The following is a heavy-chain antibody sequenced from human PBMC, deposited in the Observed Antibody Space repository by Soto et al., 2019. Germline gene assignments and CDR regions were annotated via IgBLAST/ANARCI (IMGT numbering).Heavy chain of an antibody. D-gene: IGHD2-15*01. CDR2: IYYSGST. CDR3: ARGSVVADTLFDY. J-gene: IGHJ4*02. CDR1: GGSISSGGYY. Sequence: QVQLQESGPGLVKPSQTLSLTCTVSGGSISSGGYYWSWIRQQPGKGLEGIGYIYYSGSTYYNPSLKSRVTISVDTSKNQFSLKLSSVTAADTAVYYCARGSVVADTLFDYWGQGTLVTVSS. V-gene: IGHV4-31*03.